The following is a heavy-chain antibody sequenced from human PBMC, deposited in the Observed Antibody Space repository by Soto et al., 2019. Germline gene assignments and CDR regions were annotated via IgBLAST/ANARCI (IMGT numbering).Heavy chain of an antibody. CDR3: ARQKMATIYYYYGMDV. Sequence: SETLSLTCTVSGGSISSSSYYWGWIRQPPGKGLEWIGSIYYSGSTYYNPSLKSRVTISVDTSKNQFSLKLSSVTAADTAVYYCARQKMATIYYYYGMDVWGQGTTVTVSS. CDR1: GGSISSSSYY. D-gene: IGHD5-12*01. CDR2: IYYSGST. V-gene: IGHV4-39*01. J-gene: IGHJ6*02.